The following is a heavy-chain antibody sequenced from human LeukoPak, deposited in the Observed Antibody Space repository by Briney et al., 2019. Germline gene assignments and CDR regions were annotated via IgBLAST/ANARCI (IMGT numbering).Heavy chain of an antibody. D-gene: IGHD6-13*01. CDR3: ARGVEGSSWPTYYFDY. CDR1: GFTFSIYS. V-gene: IGHV3-21*01. Sequence: GGSLRLSCAASGFTFSIYSMDWVRQAPGKGLEWVSSIISSGSYIYYADSVKGRFTISRDNAKNSLYLQMNSLRAEDTAVYYCARGVEGSSWPTYYFDYWGQGTLVTVSS. CDR2: IISSGSYI. J-gene: IGHJ4*02.